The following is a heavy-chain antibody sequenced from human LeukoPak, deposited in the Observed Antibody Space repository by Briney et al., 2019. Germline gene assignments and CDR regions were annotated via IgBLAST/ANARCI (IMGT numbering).Heavy chain of an antibody. V-gene: IGHV3-30*02. D-gene: IGHD3-16*02. CDR2: IRIDGTNK. J-gene: IGHJ4*02. CDR1: GFMFSSNG. CDR3: ASPERVWGSYPRN. Sequence: GGSLRLSCAASGFMFSSNGMHWVRQAPGKGLEWVAFIRIDGTNKNYADSVKGRFTISRDNSRNTLFLQMNSLRAEDTAVYYCASPERVWGSYPRNWGQGTLVTVSS.